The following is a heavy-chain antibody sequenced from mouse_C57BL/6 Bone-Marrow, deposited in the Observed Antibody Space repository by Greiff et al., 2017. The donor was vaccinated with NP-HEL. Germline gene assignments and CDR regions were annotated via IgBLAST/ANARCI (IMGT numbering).Heavy chain of an antibody. Sequence: VQLQQSGAELVRPGASVKLSCTASGFNIKDDYMHWVKQRPEQGLEWIGWIDPENGDTEYASKFQGKATITADTSSNTAYLQLSSLTSEDTAVYYCTLIYYDYDGSPSYWYFDVWGTGTTVTVSS. D-gene: IGHD2-4*01. CDR1: GFNIKDDY. CDR2: IDPENGDT. CDR3: TLIYYDYDGSPSYWYFDV. V-gene: IGHV14-4*01. J-gene: IGHJ1*03.